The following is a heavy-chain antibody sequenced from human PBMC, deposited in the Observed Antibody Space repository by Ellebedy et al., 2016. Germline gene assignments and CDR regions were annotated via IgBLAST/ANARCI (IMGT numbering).Heavy chain of an antibody. CDR3: ARDDFLDVATTNYYYYYGMDV. J-gene: IGHJ6*02. Sequence: ASVKVSCKASGYTFTSYGISWVRQAPGQGLEWMGWISAYNGNTNYAQKLQGRVTMTTDTSTSTAYMELRSLRSDDTAVYYCARDDFLDVATTNYYYYYGMDVWGQGTTVTVSS. V-gene: IGHV1-18*01. CDR2: ISAYNGNT. CDR1: GYTFTSYG. D-gene: IGHD3-3*01.